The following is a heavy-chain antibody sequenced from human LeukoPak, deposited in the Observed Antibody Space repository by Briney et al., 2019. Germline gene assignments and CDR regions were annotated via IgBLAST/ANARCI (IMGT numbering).Heavy chain of an antibody. J-gene: IGHJ3*02. CDR3: ARGFRGSYLSGMGYTDAFDN. CDR2: INSDGSST. CDR1: GFTFSSYW. V-gene: IGHV3-74*01. D-gene: IGHD1-26*01. Sequence: GGSLRLSCAASGFTFSSYWMHWVRQAPGKGLVWVSRINSDGSSTSYADSVKGRFTISRDNAKNTLYLQMNSLRAEDTAVYYCARGFRGSYLSGMGYTDAFDNWGQGTMVTVSS.